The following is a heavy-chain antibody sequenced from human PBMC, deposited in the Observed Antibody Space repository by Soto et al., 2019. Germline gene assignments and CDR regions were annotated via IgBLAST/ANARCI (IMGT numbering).Heavy chain of an antibody. V-gene: IGHV1-69*01. CDR1: GGTLSSHG. D-gene: IGHD6-19*01. Sequence: QVQLVQSGAEVKKPGSSVKVSCKASGGTLSSHGISWVRQAPGQGLEWMGGTIPMFHTANYAQKFQGRVTITADESTSTAYMELSSLRSEDTAVYYCARDALVGTWYFDYWGQGTPVTVSS. CDR2: TIPMFHTA. CDR3: ARDALVGTWYFDY. J-gene: IGHJ4*02.